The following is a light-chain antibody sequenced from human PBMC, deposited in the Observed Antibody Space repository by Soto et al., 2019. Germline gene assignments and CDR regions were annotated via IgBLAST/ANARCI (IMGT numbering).Light chain of an antibody. Sequence: EILMTQSPATLSVSPGERATLSCRASQSVSSNLAWYQQKPGQAPRPLIYGASTRATGIPARFSGSGSGTEFTLTISSLQSEDFAVYYCQQYNNWPPWTFGQGTKVDI. V-gene: IGKV3D-15*01. CDR3: QQYNNWPPWT. CDR1: QSVSSN. CDR2: GAS. J-gene: IGKJ1*01.